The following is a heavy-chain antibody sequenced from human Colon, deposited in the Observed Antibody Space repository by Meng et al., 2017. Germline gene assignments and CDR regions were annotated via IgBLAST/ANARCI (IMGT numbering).Heavy chain of an antibody. CDR3: ARDERGGPYYFDY. CDR1: GYSFTSYG. CDR2: IYPADGNR. Sequence: QVQLVQSGAGLKKPGASVKVSCPASGYSFTSYGMHWLRQAPGQMPEWMGWIYPADGNRRYSQKFQDRLTITTDTFARTAYMELSSLRSEDTAVYFCARDERGGPYYFDYWGQGTLVTVSS. J-gene: IGHJ4*02. V-gene: IGHV1-3*01.